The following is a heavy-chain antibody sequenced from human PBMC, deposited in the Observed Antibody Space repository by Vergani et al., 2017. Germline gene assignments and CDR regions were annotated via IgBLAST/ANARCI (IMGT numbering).Heavy chain of an antibody. J-gene: IGHJ6*02. CDR2: FDPEDGET. V-gene: IGHV1-24*01. D-gene: IGHD5-18*01. CDR1: GYTLTELS. Sequence: QVQLVQSGAEVKKPGASVKVSCKVSGYTLTELSMHWVRQAPGKGLEWMGGFDPEDGETIYAQKFQGRVTMTEDTSTDTAYMELSSLRSEDTAVYYCARDFNSGRDPQDEELWSKADYYYGMDVWGQGTTVTVSS. CDR3: ARDFNSGRDPQDEELWSKADYYYGMDV.